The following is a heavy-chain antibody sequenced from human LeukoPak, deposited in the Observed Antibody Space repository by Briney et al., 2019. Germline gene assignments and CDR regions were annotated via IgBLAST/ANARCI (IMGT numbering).Heavy chain of an antibody. V-gene: IGHV4-39*01. D-gene: IGHD6-6*01. CDR3: ARQYPKGSSFEPFDY. Sequence: SETLSLTCTVSGGSISSSSHYWGWIRQPPGKGLEWIGSIYYSGNTDYNPSLNSRITISVDTSKNQFSLQLSSVTAADTAVYYCARQYPKGSSFEPFDYWGQGTLVTVSS. J-gene: IGHJ4*02. CDR1: GGSISSSSHY. CDR2: IYYSGNT.